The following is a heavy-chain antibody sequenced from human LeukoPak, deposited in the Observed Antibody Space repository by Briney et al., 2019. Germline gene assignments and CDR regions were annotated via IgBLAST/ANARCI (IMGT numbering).Heavy chain of an antibody. Sequence: GGSLRLSFAASGFTVSSNYMSWVRQAPGKGLEWVSVIYSGGSTYYADSVKGRFTISRDNSKNTLYLQMKSLRAEDTAVYYCARERNLEIAVAGTIFNYWGQGTLVTVSS. CDR3: ARERNLEIAVAGTIFNY. CDR2: IYSGGST. CDR1: GFTVSSNY. V-gene: IGHV3-66*01. D-gene: IGHD6-19*01. J-gene: IGHJ4*02.